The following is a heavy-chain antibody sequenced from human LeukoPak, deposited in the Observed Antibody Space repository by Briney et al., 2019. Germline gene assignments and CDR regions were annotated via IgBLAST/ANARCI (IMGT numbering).Heavy chain of an antibody. CDR2: ISWNSDSI. V-gene: IGHV3-9*01. CDR1: GFTFDDYV. CDR3: ARDDYCITTSCPGAFDI. J-gene: IGHJ3*02. Sequence: GGSLRLSCAASGFTFDDYVMHWVRQAPGKGLEWVSGISWNSDSIGYADSVKGRFTISRDNAKNSLYLQLNSLRAEDTAVYYCARDDYCITTSCPGAFDIWGQGTMVTVSS. D-gene: IGHD2-2*01.